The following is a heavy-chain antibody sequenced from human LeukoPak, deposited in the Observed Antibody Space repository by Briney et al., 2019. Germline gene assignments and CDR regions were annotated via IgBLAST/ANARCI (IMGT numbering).Heavy chain of an antibody. CDR2: ISYDGSNK. Sequence: GRSLRLSCAASGLTFSSYGMHWVRQAPGKGLEWVAVISYDGSNKYYADSVKGRFTISRDNSKNTLYLQMNSLRAEDTAVYYCAKVGLRFLEWFGFDPWGQGTLVTVSS. CDR3: AKVGLRFLEWFGFDP. CDR1: GLTFSSYG. V-gene: IGHV3-30*18. J-gene: IGHJ5*02. D-gene: IGHD3-3*01.